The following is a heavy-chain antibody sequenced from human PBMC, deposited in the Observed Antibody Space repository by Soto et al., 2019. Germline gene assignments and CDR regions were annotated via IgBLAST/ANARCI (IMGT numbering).Heavy chain of an antibody. Sequence: EVQLVESGGGLVKPGGSLRLSCAASGFTFSNAWMNWVRQAPGKGLEWVGRIKSKTDGGTTDYAASVKGRFTISRDDSKNTLYLQMNSLKTEDTAVYYCTTGSYDFWSGFEENWGQGTLVTVSS. J-gene: IGHJ4*02. V-gene: IGHV3-15*07. CDR1: GFTFSNAW. D-gene: IGHD3-3*01. CDR2: IKSKTDGGTT. CDR3: TTGSYDFWSGFEEN.